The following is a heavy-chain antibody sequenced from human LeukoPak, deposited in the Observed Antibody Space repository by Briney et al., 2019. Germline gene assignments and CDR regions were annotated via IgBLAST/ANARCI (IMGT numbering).Heavy chain of an antibody. V-gene: IGHV4-34*01. CDR2: INHSGST. CDR3: ARLRRITIFGVAEKYYFDY. J-gene: IGHJ4*02. CDR1: GGSFSGYY. D-gene: IGHD3-3*01. Sequence: PSETLSLTCAVYGGSFSGYYWSWIRQPPGKGLEWIGEINHSGSTNYNPSLKSRVTISVDTSKNQFSLKLSSVTAADTAVYYCARLRRITIFGVAEKYYFDYWGQGTLVTVSS.